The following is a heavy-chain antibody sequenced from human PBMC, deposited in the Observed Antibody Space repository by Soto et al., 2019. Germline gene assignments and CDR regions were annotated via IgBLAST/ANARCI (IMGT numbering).Heavy chain of an antibody. D-gene: IGHD3-10*01. V-gene: IGHV4-34*01. CDR3: ARDFRYFPY. J-gene: IGHJ4*02. CDR1: GGTFSGYF. CDR2: IEHNGNN. Sequence: PSETLSLTCAVSGGTFSGYFWSWVRQPPGKGLEWIGEIEHNGNNNINPSLKSRVTISVDTSKNQISLNLRSVTGADTAVYYCARDFRYFPYWGQGTLVT.